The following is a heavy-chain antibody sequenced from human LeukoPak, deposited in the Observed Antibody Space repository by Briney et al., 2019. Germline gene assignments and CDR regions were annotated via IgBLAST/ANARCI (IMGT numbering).Heavy chain of an antibody. CDR1: GFTFSSYS. J-gene: IGHJ4*02. CDR3: ARDLAPYYYDSSGYYSGPFDY. D-gene: IGHD3-22*01. V-gene: IGHV3-21*01. CDR2: ISSSSSYI. Sequence: KSGGSLRLSCAGSGFTFSSYSMNWDSQAPGKGLEWVSSISSSSSYIYYADSVKGRFTISRDNAKNSLYLQTNSLRAEDTAVYYCARDLAPYYYDSSGYYSGPFDYWGQGTLVTVSS.